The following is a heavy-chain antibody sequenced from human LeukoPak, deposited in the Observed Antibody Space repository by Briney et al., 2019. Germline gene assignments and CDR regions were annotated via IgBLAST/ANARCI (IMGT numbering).Heavy chain of an antibody. Sequence: GASVKVSCKASGYTFTSYDINWVRQATGQGLEWMGWMNPNSGNTGYAQKLQGRVTMTTDTSTSTAYMELRSLRSDDTAVYYCARDSGWNDRGDTFDYWGQGTLVTVSS. D-gene: IGHD1-1*01. CDR1: GYTFTSYD. J-gene: IGHJ4*02. V-gene: IGHV1-8*01. CDR3: ARDSGWNDRGDTFDY. CDR2: MNPNSGNT.